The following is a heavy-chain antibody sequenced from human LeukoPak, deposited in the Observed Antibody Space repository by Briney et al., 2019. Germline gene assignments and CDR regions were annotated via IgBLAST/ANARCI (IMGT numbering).Heavy chain of an antibody. D-gene: IGHD3-10*01. CDR2: IYNSGRT. Sequence: PSEILSLTCAVSGASISSYDWSWIRQPPGKGLEWIGGIYNSGRTNDNPSLKSRVTISKDTSKNQVSLNLRSVTAADTAVYYCTRDRPAEKISVWFGGPPAGLDPFDIWGQGKMVIVSS. CDR1: GASISSYD. CDR3: TRDRPAEKISVWFGGPPAGLDPFDI. J-gene: IGHJ3*02. V-gene: IGHV4-59*01.